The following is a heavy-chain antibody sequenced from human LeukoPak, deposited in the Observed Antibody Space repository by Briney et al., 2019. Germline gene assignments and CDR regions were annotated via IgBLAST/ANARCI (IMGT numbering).Heavy chain of an antibody. J-gene: IGHJ4*02. CDR2: ISSSSSYI. CDR1: GFTFSSYS. D-gene: IGHD3-22*01. Sequence: GGSLRLSCAASGFTFSSYSMNWVRQAPGKGLEWVSSISSSSSYIYYVDSVKGRFTISRDNAKNSLYLQMNSLRAEDTAVYYCARAVPSTYYYDSSGYPDYWGQGTLVTVSS. CDR3: ARAVPSTYYYDSSGYPDY. V-gene: IGHV3-21*01.